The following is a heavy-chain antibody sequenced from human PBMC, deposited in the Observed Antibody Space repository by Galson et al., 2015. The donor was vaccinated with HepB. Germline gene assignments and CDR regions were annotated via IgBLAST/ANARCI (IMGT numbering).Heavy chain of an antibody. D-gene: IGHD2-2*01. Sequence: GYYWGWIRQHPGKGLEWVGYIYYSGSTYYNPSLKSRVMISLDTSRRQFSLELSSVTAADTAVYYCARVNLECSSTICYAPHYSYGLDVWGQGTTVTVSS. V-gene: IGHV4-31*02. CDR2: IYYSGST. J-gene: IGHJ6*02. CDR1: GYY. CDR3: ARVNLECSSTICYAPHYSYGLDV.